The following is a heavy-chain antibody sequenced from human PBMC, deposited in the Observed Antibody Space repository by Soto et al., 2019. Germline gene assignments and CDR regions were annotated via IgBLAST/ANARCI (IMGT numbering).Heavy chain of an antibody. D-gene: IGHD3-16*01. Sequence: EVQLLEAGGGLVQPGGSLRLSCAASGSNFDSYAMNWVRQAPGKGLEWVSAISRDGGTTFYADSVKGRFTISRDNSENTLYMEMNSRRVEDTAVYYCAKGGFWVHYGMDVWGQGTTVTVSS. J-gene: IGHJ6*02. CDR1: GSNFDSYA. CDR3: AKGGFWVHYGMDV. V-gene: IGHV3-23*01. CDR2: ISRDGGTT.